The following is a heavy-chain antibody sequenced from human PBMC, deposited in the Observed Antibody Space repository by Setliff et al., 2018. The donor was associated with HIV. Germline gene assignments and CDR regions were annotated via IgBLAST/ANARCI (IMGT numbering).Heavy chain of an antibody. CDR2: IYYSGST. V-gene: IGHV4-61*03. Sequence: SETLSLTCTVSGDSVSSRSYYWSWIRQPPGKGLEWIGYIYYSGSTNYNPSLKSRVTISVDTSKNHFSLKLRSVTAADTAVYYCARLGMVDDFDYWGQGTLVTV. D-gene: IGHD3-3*01. J-gene: IGHJ4*02. CDR1: GDSVSSRSYY. CDR3: ARLGMVDDFDY.